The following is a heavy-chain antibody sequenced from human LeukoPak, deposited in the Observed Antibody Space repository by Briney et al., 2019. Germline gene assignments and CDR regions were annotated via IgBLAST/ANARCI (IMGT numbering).Heavy chain of an antibody. J-gene: IGHJ5*02. V-gene: IGHV4-39*07. CDR3: ARSGAVKYQLPHLVNWFDP. CDR2: INHSGST. Sequence: PSETLSLTCTVSGGSISSSSYYWSWIRQPPGKGLEWIGEINHSGSTNYNPSLKSRVTISVDTSKNQFSLKLSSVTAADTAVYYCARSGAVKYQLPHLVNWFDPWGQGTLVTVSS. D-gene: IGHD2-2*01. CDR1: GGSISSSSYY.